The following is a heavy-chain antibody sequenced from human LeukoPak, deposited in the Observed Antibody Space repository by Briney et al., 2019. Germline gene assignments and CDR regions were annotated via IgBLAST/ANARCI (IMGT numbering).Heavy chain of an antibody. CDR2: MYTEGQA. CDR3: ASVAHSHFVSGKYFYDRDV. D-gene: IGHD3-10*01. J-gene: IGHJ6*02. Sequence: PGGSLRLSCAASGFSVSNNYFSWVRQAPGKGLECVAFMYTEGQASYAGSVKGRFTISRGDSENTVSLQMVSLRAEDAAVYYCASVAHSHFVSGKYFYDRDVWGQGTTVTVSS. CDR1: GFSVSNNY. V-gene: IGHV3-66*01.